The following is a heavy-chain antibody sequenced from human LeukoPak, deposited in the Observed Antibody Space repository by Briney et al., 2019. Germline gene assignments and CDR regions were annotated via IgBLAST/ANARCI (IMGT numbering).Heavy chain of an antibody. J-gene: IGHJ1*01. CDR1: GFTFSSYS. Sequence: GGSLRLSCAASGFTFSSYSMNWVRQAPGKGLEWVSSISSSSSYIYYADSVKGRFTISRDNAKNSLYLQMNSLRAEDTAVYYCARDNEQWLVRGYFQHWGQGTLVTVSS. V-gene: IGHV3-21*01. D-gene: IGHD6-19*01. CDR3: ARDNEQWLVRGYFQH. CDR2: ISSSSSYI.